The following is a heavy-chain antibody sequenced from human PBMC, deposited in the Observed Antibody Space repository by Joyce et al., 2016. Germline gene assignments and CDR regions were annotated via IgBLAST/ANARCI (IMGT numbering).Heavy chain of an antibody. CDR2: VYYTGST. Sequence: QVQQSGPGLVRPSETLSLTCSVSGDSIGSSRQYWGWVRQSPENRLEWIASVYYTGSTYYNPSFKSRVSISVDTSVNRISLTLTSMTATDTSIYFCVRNVNWADPFDLWGQGTAVTVSS. CDR3: VRNVNWADPFDL. D-gene: IGHD3-16*01. V-gene: IGHV4-39*01. J-gene: IGHJ3*01. CDR1: GDSIGSSRQY.